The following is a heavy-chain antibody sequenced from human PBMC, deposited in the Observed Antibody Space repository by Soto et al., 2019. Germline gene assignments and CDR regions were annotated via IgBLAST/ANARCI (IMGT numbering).Heavy chain of an antibody. Sequence: EVQLVESGGGLVQPGRSLRLSCAASGFTFDDYAMHWVRQAPGKGLEWVSGISWNSGSIGYADSVKGRFTISRDNAKNSLYLQMNSLRAEDTALYYCAKGGLEDYGDYVRSYFDYWGQGTLVTVSS. CDR3: AKGGLEDYGDYVRSYFDY. D-gene: IGHD4-17*01. V-gene: IGHV3-9*01. CDR2: ISWNSGSI. CDR1: GFTFDDYA. J-gene: IGHJ4*02.